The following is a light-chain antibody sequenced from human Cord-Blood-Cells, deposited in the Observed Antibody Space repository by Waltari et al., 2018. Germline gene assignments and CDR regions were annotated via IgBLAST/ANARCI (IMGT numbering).Light chain of an antibody. CDR2: SKN. J-gene: IGLJ3*02. CDR3: AAWDDSLNGPV. V-gene: IGLV1-44*01. CDR1: ISNLASIP. Sequence: QSVLPHPPSASGTPGQSATLSCPGSISNLASIPVNWYQHRPGTAPKLAIYSKNQRPSGVPDRFSGSKSGTSASLAISGLQAEDEADYYCAAWDDSLNGPVFGGGTKLTVL.